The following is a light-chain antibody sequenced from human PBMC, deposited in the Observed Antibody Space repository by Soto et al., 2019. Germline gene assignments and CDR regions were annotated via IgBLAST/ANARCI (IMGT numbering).Light chain of an antibody. V-gene: IGLV2-11*01. Sequence: QSVLTQAVSVSGSPGRSVPISCTGTSSDVGAYDYVSWYQQHPGKAPKLMIYDVSKRPSGVPDRFSGSKSGNTASLTISGLQAEDEADYYCGSYAGGYTYVFGTGTKVTVL. CDR2: DVS. CDR1: SSDVGAYDY. J-gene: IGLJ1*01. CDR3: GSYAGGYTYV.